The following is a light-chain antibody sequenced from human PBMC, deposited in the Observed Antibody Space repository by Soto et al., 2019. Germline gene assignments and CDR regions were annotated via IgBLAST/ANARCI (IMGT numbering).Light chain of an antibody. CDR2: AAS. Sequence: DIQMTQSPSTLSGSVGDRVTITCRASQTISSWLAWYQQKPGKAPKLLIYAASSLESGVPSRFSGSGSGTEFTLTISSLQPDDFATYYCQQYNSYSGTFGQGTKVDI. CDR3: QQYNSYSGT. J-gene: IGKJ1*01. CDR1: QTISSW. V-gene: IGKV1-5*01.